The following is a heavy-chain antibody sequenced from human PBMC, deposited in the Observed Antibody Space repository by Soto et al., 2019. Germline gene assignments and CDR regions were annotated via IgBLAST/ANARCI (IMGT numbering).Heavy chain of an antibody. D-gene: IGHD2-15*01. Sequence: QVQLQESGPGLVKPSQTLSLTCTVSGGSISSGDYYWSWIRQPPGKGLEWIGYIYYSGSTYYNPSLKRRVTISVATSKNQFSLKLSSVTAADTAVYYCARARQYCSGGSCYGPDFDYWGQGTLVTVSS. CDR1: GGSISSGDYY. CDR2: IYYSGST. V-gene: IGHV4-30-4*01. J-gene: IGHJ4*02. CDR3: ARARQYCSGGSCYGPDFDY.